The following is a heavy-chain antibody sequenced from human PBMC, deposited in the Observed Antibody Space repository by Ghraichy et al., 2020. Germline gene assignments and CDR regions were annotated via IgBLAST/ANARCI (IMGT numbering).Heavy chain of an antibody. CDR1: GFTFSSSA. J-gene: IGHJ4*02. CDR2: ISGSGGST. Sequence: GGSLRLSCAASGFTFSSSAMSWVRQAPGKGLEWVSAISGSGGSTYYADSVKGRFTISRDNSKNTLYLQMNSLRAEDTAVYYCAKALGDGYNFDYWGQGTLVTVSS. D-gene: IGHD5-24*01. V-gene: IGHV3-23*01. CDR3: AKALGDGYNFDY.